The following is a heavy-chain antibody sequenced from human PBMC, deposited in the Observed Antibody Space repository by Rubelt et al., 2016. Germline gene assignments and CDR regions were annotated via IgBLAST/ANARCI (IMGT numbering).Heavy chain of an antibody. CDR2: ISYDGSNK. CDR1: GFTFSSYA. Sequence: RSLRLSCAASGFTFSSYAMHWVRQAPGEGLEWVAVISYDGSNKYYADSVKGRFTISRDNSKNTLYLQMNSLRAEDTAVYYCARVPYGDYVWGLLGYWGQGTLVTVSS. D-gene: IGHD3-16*01. V-gene: IGHV3-30*04. J-gene: IGHJ4*02. CDR3: ARVPYGDYVWGLLGY.